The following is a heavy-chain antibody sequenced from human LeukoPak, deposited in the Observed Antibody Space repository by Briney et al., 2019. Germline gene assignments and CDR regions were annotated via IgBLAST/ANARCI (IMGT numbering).Heavy chain of an antibody. J-gene: IGHJ4*02. Sequence: ASVKVSCKASGYTFTGYYMHWVRQAPGQGLEWMGWINPNSGGTNYAPKFQGRVTITKDTSISTAYMELSRLRSDDTAVYYCASGTRRNYVPDYWGQGTLVTVSS. CDR1: GYTFTGYY. CDR3: ASGTRRNYVPDY. CDR2: INPNSGGT. D-gene: IGHD1-7*01. V-gene: IGHV1-2*02.